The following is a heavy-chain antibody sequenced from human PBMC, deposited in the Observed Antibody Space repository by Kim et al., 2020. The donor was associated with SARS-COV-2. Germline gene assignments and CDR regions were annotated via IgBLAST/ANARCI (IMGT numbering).Heavy chain of an antibody. Sequence: KYSQKFQGRVTNTRDTSASTAYMELSSLRSEDTAVYYCARVGATTGGMDVWGQGTTVTVSS. J-gene: IGHJ6*02. D-gene: IGHD1-26*01. CDR3: ARVGATTGGMDV. V-gene: IGHV1-3*01.